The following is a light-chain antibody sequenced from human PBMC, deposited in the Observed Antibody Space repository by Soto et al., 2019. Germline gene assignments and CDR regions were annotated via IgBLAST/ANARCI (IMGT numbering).Light chain of an antibody. Sequence: DLQMTQSPSSLSASVGDRVTITCRASQTISIYLNWYQHKPGKAPNLLIYAASSLQSGVPSRFSGSGSGTDFTLTISSLQPEDFATYYCQQTYSTPNTFGQGTRLEIK. J-gene: IGKJ5*01. CDR1: QTISIY. V-gene: IGKV1-39*01. CDR2: AAS. CDR3: QQTYSTPNT.